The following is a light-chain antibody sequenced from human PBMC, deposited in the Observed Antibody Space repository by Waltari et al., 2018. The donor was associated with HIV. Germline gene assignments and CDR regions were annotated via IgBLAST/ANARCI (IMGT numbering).Light chain of an antibody. CDR2: EVS. CDR3: ATWDDSLSGSV. V-gene: IGLV2-8*01. J-gene: IGLJ3*02. Sequence: QSALTQPPSASGSPGQSVTISCTGTSTDVGGYNYVSWYQQHPGKAPKLMIYEVSQLPSGVPDRFSGSKSGNTAALTVSGLQAEDEADYYCATWDDSLSGSVFGGGTKLTVL. CDR1: STDVGGYNY.